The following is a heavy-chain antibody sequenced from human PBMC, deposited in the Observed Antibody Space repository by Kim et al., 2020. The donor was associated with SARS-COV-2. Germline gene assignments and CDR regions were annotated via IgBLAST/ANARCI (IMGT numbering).Heavy chain of an antibody. J-gene: IGHJ4*02. CDR3: ARHAYYDSSGLEN. Sequence: TPSLQGPVTISVDTSKNQFSLKLSSVTAADTAVYYCARHAYYDSSGLENWGQGTLVTVSS. V-gene: IGHV4-59*08. D-gene: IGHD3-22*01.